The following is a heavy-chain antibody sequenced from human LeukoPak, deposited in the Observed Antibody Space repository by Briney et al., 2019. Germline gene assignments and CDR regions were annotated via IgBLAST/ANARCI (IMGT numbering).Heavy chain of an antibody. Sequence: SETLSLTCAVYGGSFGGYYWNWIRQPPGKGLEWIGEINHGGSTNYNPSLKSRVTISVDTSKNQFSLKLSSVTAADTAVYYCASDVDTAMGGTYWGQGTLVTVSS. CDR3: ASDVDTAMGGTY. J-gene: IGHJ4*02. V-gene: IGHV4-34*01. CDR2: INHGGST. D-gene: IGHD5-18*01. CDR1: GGSFGGYY.